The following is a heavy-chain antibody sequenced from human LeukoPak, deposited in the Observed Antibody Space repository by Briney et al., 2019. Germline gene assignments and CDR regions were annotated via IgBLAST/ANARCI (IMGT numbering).Heavy chain of an antibody. CDR2: ISNDGGGT. CDR3: ATGSSGYYFDL. V-gene: IGHV3-23*01. Sequence: GGSLRLSCAASGFIFNNYALVWVRQAPGKGLEWVSAISNDGGGTNYADFVKGRFSVSRDNSKNALSLQMSGLRAEDTALYYCATGSSGYYFDLWGQGTLVTVSS. CDR1: GFIFNNYA. D-gene: IGHD3-22*01. J-gene: IGHJ4*02.